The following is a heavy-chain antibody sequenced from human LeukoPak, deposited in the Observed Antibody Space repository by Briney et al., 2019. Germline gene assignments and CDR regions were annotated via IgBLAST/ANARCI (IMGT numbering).Heavy chain of an antibody. V-gene: IGHV3-21*01. J-gene: IGHJ5*02. CDR1: GFTFSSYS. D-gene: IGHD2-8*01. CDR3: ARDGPKYCSNGVCYAPVDP. Sequence: KPGGSLRLSCAASGFTFSSYSMNWVRQAPGKGLEWVSSISSGSSYIYYADSVKGRFTISRDNAKNSLYLQMNSLRAEYTAVYYCARDGPKYCSNGVCYAPVDPWGQGTLVTVSS. CDR2: ISSGSSYI.